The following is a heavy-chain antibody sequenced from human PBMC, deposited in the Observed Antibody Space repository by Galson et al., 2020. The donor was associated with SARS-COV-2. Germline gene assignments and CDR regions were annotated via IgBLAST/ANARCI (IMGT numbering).Heavy chain of an antibody. D-gene: IGHD2-2*01. V-gene: IGHV4-34*01. CDR3: ARLGGTSPGYDWFDP. CDR2: SNHNGGT. Sequence: ETSETLSLTCAVYVGSFSGFSWSWVRQSPGKGLEWIGESNHNGGTNYNPSLKSRVTISVDTSKNQFSLKLTSVTAADTAVYYCARLGGTSPGYDWFDPWAQGTLVTVSS. J-gene: IGHJ5*02. CDR1: VGSFSGFS.